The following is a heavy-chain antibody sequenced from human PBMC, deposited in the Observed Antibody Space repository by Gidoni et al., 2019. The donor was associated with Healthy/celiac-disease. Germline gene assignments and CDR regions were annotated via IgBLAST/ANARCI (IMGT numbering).Heavy chain of an antibody. J-gene: IGHJ4*02. Sequence: EVQLLGSGGDLAQPVGSLRLPCAVSAFTFSSYAMSWVRQAPGKGLEWVSAISGSGGSTYYADSVKGRFTISRDNSKNTLYLQMNSLRAEDTAVYYCANVHSSGSNLDYWGQGTLVTVSS. CDR3: ANVHSSGSNLDY. V-gene: IGHV3-23*01. D-gene: IGHD6-19*01. CDR2: ISGSGGST. CDR1: AFTFSSYA.